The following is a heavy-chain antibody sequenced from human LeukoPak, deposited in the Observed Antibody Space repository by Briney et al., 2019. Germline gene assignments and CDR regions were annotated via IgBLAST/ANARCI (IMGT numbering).Heavy chain of an antibody. V-gene: IGHV1-46*01. CDR3: AKESLRDGSGSYYFDY. D-gene: IGHD3-10*01. Sequence: ASVKVSCKASGYTFTGYYMHWVRQAPGQGLEWMGIINPSVGSTTHAQKFQGRVTMTRDTSTSTVYMELSRLRSEDTAVYYCAKESLRDGSGSYYFDYWGQGTLVTVSS. CDR1: GYTFTGYY. CDR2: INPSVGST. J-gene: IGHJ4*02.